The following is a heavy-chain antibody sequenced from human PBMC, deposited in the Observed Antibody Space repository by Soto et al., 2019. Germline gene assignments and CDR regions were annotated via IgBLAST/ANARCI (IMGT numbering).Heavy chain of an antibody. CDR1: GCTFSSYA. Sequence: GGSLRLSCAASGCTFSSYAMSWVRQAPGKGLEWVSTISSSGGSTHYADSVKGRFTISRDNSKNTLYLQMNSLRAEDTAVYYCARATQSYYDTSGYYSYVHWGQGAQVTISS. D-gene: IGHD3-22*01. J-gene: IGHJ4*02. CDR2: ISSSGGST. CDR3: ARATQSYYDTSGYYSYVH. V-gene: IGHV3-23*01.